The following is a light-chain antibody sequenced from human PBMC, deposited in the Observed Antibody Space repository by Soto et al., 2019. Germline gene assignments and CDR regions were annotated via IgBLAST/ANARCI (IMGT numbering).Light chain of an antibody. V-gene: IGKV3-15*01. CDR2: GAS. Sequence: EIVLSHSPTTLCLSPGLRSTLSCRASQSVSSNLAWYQKKPGKAPRLLIYGASTRATGIPARLRGSGYGTELTITISGMLTEDFAAYHCQQLYTLPFTFGHGTRLEI. CDR1: QSVSSN. J-gene: IGKJ5*01. CDR3: QQLYTLPFT.